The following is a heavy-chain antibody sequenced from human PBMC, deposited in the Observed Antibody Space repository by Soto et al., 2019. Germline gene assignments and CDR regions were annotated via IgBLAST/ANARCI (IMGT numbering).Heavy chain of an antibody. CDR1: GFTFSSYA. CDR2: ISYDGSNK. J-gene: IGHJ4*02. CDR3: ARGDDTIGCFGY. Sequence: QVQLVESGGGVVQPGRSLRLSCAASGFTFSSYAMHWVRQAPGKGLEWVAVISYDGSNKYYADSVKGRFTISRDNSKNTLYLQMNSLRAEDTAVYYWARGDDTIGCFGYWAQGTLVTVSS. V-gene: IGHV3-30-3*01. D-gene: IGHD6-19*01.